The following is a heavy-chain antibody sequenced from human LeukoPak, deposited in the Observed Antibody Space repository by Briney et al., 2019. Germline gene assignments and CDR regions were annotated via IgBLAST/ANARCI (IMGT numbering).Heavy chain of an antibody. V-gene: IGHV1-2*02. CDR2: INPNSGGA. J-gene: IGHJ4*02. CDR1: GYTFTAYF. Sequence: ASVKVSCKASGYTFTAYFMHWVRQAPGQGLEWMGWINPNSGGANYAQKFQGRVTMTSDTSISTAYMELSRLISDDTAVYYCARTSDYGGNYYFFDYWGQGTLVTVSS. D-gene: IGHD4-23*01. CDR3: ARTSDYGGNYYFFDY.